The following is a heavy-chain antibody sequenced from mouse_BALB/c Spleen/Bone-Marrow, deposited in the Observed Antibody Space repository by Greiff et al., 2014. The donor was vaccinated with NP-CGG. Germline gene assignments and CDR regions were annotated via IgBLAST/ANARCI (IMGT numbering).Heavy chain of an antibody. Sequence: QVQLKQSGVELAKPGASVKMSCKASGYTLTSYWMHWVKQRPGQGLEWIGYINPSSGYTEFNQRFKDKATLTADRSSSTAYMQLSSLTSEDSAVYYCARGYYVMDYWGQGTSVTVSS. CDR3: ARGYYVMDY. CDR1: GYTLTSYW. J-gene: IGHJ4*01. V-gene: IGHV1-7*01. CDR2: INPSSGYT.